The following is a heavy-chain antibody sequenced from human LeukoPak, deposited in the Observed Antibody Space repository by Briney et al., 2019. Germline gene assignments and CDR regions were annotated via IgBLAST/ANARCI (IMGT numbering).Heavy chain of an antibody. CDR1: GGSFSGYY. CDR3: ARPKYYYETGAFAV. Sequence: SETLSLTCAVYGGSFSGYYWSWIRQPPGKGLEWIGYIHNSGDTSYNPSLKSRVTMSLGASTNQFSLKVTSVTAADTAVYFCARPKYYYETGAFAVWGQGTMATVSS. D-gene: IGHD3-22*01. V-gene: IGHV4-34*09. J-gene: IGHJ3*01. CDR2: IHNSGDT.